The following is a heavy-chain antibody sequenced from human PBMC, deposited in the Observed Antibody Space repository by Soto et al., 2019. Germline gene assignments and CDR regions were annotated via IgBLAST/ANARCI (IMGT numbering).Heavy chain of an antibody. D-gene: IGHD5-18*01. J-gene: IGHJ4*02. V-gene: IGHV1-46*03. CDR2: INPSGGST. Sequence: ASVKVSCKASGYTFTSYYMHWVRQAPGQGLEWMGIINPSGGSTSYAQKFQGRVTMTRDTSTSTVYMELSSLRSEDTAVYYCARGEGGYSYGYGEGFDYWGQGTLVTVSS. CDR3: ARGEGGYSYGYGEGFDY. CDR1: GYTFTSYY.